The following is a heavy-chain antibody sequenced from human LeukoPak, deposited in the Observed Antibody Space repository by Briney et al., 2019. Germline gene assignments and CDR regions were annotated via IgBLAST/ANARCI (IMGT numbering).Heavy chain of an antibody. Sequence: ASVKVSCKASGYTFTGYYMHWVRPAPGQGLEWMGWINPNSGGTNYAQKFQGRVTMTRDTSISTAYMELSRLRSDDTAVYYCARDLTGTTPLAPYYYYYMDVWGKGTTVTVSS. CDR1: GYTFTGYY. V-gene: IGHV1-2*02. J-gene: IGHJ6*03. CDR3: ARDLTGTTPLAPYYYYYMDV. CDR2: INPNSGGT. D-gene: IGHD1-7*01.